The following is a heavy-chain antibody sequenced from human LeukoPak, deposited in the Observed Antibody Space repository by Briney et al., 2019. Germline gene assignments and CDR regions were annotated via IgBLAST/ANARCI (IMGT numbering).Heavy chain of an antibody. J-gene: IGHJ4*02. CDR2: INHSGST. V-gene: IGHV4-34*01. D-gene: IGHD5-24*01. CDR1: GGSFSGYD. Sequence: PSETLSLTCTVHGGSFSGYDWSWIRQPPGKGLEWIGEINHSGSTNYNPSLKSRVTISVDTSKTPFSLKLSSVTAADTAVSSCESGRDGYNWGYYFDYWGQGTLVTVSS. CDR3: ESGRDGYNWGYYFDY.